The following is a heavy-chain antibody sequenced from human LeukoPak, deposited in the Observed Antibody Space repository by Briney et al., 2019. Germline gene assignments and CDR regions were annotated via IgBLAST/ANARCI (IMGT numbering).Heavy chain of an antibody. J-gene: IGHJ6*03. Sequence: GASVKVSCKASGYTFTGYYMHWVRQAPGQGLEWMGWINPNSGGTNYAQKFQGRVTMTRDTSISTAYMELSRLRSDDTAVYYCARGRSGSFDYYYYYMDVWGKGTTVTVSS. V-gene: IGHV1-2*02. CDR3: ARGRSGSFDYYYYYMDV. CDR1: GYTFTGYY. CDR2: INPNSGGT. D-gene: IGHD1-26*01.